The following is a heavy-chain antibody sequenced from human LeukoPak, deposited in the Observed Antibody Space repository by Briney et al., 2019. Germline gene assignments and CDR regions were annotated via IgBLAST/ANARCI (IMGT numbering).Heavy chain of an antibody. CDR2: INAGNGNT. J-gene: IGHJ4*02. D-gene: IGHD3-10*01. V-gene: IGHV1-3*01. Sequence: ASVKVSCKASGYTFTSYAMHWVRQAPGQGLEWMGWINAGNGNTKYSQRFQGRVTITRDTSASTAYMELSSLRSEDTAVYYCASSPRGYYGSGRGHLDYWGQGTLVTVSS. CDR3: ASSPRGYYGSGRGHLDY. CDR1: GYTFTSYA.